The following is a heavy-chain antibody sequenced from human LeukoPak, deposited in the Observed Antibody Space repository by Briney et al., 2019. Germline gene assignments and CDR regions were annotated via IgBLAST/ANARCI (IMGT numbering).Heavy chain of an antibody. CDR3: AAYDSSGYSGKYFQH. CDR2: INSDGSST. CDR1: GFTFSNYW. D-gene: IGHD3-22*01. J-gene: IGHJ1*01. Sequence: PGGSLRLSCAASGFTFSNYWMHWVRQAPGKGLVWVSRINSDGSSTSHADSVKGRFTISRDNAKNTLYLQMNSLRAEDTAVYYCAAYDSSGYSGKYFQHWGQGTLVTVSS. V-gene: IGHV3-74*01.